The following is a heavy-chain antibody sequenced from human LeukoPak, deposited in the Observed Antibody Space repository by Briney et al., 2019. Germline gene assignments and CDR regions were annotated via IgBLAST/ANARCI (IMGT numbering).Heavy chain of an antibody. J-gene: IGHJ3*02. V-gene: IGHV1-46*01. CDR3: ARGPSEYSSSSDTFGI. CDR1: GYTFTNYY. D-gene: IGHD6-6*01. CDR2: INPSGGST. Sequence: ASVSVSCKASGYTFTNYYMHWVLQAPGQGLEWMGIINPSGGSTSYAQKFQGRVTMTRDMSTSTVYMELSSLRSEDTAVYYCARGPSEYSSSSDTFGIWGQGTMVTVSS.